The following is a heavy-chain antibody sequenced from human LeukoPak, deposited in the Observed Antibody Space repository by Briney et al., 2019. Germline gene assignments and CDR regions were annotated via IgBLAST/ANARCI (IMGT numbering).Heavy chain of an antibody. V-gene: IGHV1-24*01. CDR3: ARDRGTWNDDGFDY. D-gene: IGHD1-1*01. CDR1: GYTLTELS. J-gene: IGHJ4*02. CDR2: FDPEDGET. Sequence: ASVKVSCKVSGYTLTELSMHWVRQAPGKGLEWMGGFDPEDGETIYAQKFQGRVTMTRDMSTSTVYMELSSLRSEDTAVYYCARDRGTWNDDGFDYWGQGTLVTVSS.